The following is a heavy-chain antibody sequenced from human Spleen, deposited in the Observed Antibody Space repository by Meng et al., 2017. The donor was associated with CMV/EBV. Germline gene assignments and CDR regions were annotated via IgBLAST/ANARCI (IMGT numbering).Heavy chain of an antibody. D-gene: IGHD3-10*01. J-gene: IGHJ4*02. V-gene: IGHV3-15*01. CDR1: GFTFRNAW. CDR2: ITSRADGGTT. CDR3: TTYYYDSGLVVR. Sequence: SGFTFRNAWMTWVRQAAGKGLGWVGRITSRADGGTTDYAAPVKGRFTISRDDSKNTLYLQMNSLKTEDTAVYYCTTYYYDSGLVVRWGQGTLVTVSS.